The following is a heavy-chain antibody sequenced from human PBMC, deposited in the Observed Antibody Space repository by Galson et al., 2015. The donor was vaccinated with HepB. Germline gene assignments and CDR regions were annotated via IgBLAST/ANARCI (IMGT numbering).Heavy chain of an antibody. CDR1: GDSVSSNSAA. CDR2: TYYRSKWYN. J-gene: IGHJ5*02. V-gene: IGHV6-1*01. Sequence: CAISGDSVSSNSAAWNWIRQSPSRGLEWLGRTYYRSKWYNDYAVSVKSRITINPDTSKNQFSLQLNSVTPEDTAVYYCAREGDSSSWFNWFDPWGQGTLVTVSS. D-gene: IGHD6-13*01. CDR3: AREGDSSSWFNWFDP.